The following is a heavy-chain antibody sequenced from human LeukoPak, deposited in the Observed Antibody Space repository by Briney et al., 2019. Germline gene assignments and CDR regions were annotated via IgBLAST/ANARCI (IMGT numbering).Heavy chain of an antibody. V-gene: IGHV1-18*01. Sequence: ASVKVSCKASGYTFTSYGISWVRQALGQGLEWMGWISAYNGNTNYAQKLQGRVTMTTDTSTSTAYMELRSLRSDDTAVYYCARLDGYDYVSYYYYGMDVWGQGTTVTVSS. D-gene: IGHD5-12*01. J-gene: IGHJ6*02. CDR3: ARLDGYDYVSYYYYGMDV. CDR2: ISAYNGNT. CDR1: GYTFTSYG.